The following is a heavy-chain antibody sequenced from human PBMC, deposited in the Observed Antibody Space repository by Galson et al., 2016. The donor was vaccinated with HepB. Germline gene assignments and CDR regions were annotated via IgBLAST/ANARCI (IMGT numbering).Heavy chain of an antibody. CDR2: TYYRSKWYN. J-gene: IGHJ6*02. Sequence: CAISGDSVSSNSAAWNWIRQSPSRGLEWLGRTYYRSKWYNDYAVSVESRITINPDTSKNQVSLQLYSVTPEDTAVYYCARERLRYFDWLRNRYYYYGMDVWGQGTTVTVSS. V-gene: IGHV6-1*01. CDR3: ARERLRYFDWLRNRYYYYGMDV. D-gene: IGHD3-9*01. CDR1: GDSVSSNSAA.